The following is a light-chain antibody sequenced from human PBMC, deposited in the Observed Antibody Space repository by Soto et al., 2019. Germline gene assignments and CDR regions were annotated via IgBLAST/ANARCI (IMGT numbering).Light chain of an antibody. V-gene: IGKV1-39*01. CDR3: QQSYNTPLT. CDR2: VAS. CDR1: QTISNY. Sequence: DIQMTQSPSSLSASVGDRVTITCRASQTISNYLNWYQQKPGKAPNLLIYVASSLQSGVPSRFSGSGSGTDFTLTISSLQPEDFATYYCQQSYNTPLTFGQGTKLEIK. J-gene: IGKJ2*01.